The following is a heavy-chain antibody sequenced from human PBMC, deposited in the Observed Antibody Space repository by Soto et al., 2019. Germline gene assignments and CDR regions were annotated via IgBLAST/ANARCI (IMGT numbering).Heavy chain of an antibody. J-gene: IGHJ5*02. CDR3: VRGWTSHDL. D-gene: IGHD2-15*01. Sequence: GGSLRLSCAASGFTFSNFWMTWVRQAPGKGLEWVANIDEDGTEKYSVDSVKGRFTISRDNAKNLVFLQMNSLRGEDTAVYYCVRGWTSHDLWGQGTLVTVSS. V-gene: IGHV3-7*05. CDR2: IDEDGTEK. CDR1: GFTFSNFW.